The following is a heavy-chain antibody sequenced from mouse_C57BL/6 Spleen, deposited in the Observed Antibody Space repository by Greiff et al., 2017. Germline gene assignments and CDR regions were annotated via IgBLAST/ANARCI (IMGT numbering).Heavy chain of an antibody. CDR1: GFTFSSYT. CDR3: ARADYYGSSYWYFDV. D-gene: IGHD1-1*01. CDR2: ISGGGGNT. Sequence: EVKVVESGGGLVKPGGSLKLSCAASGFTFSSYTMSWVRQTPEKRLEWVATISGGGGNTYYPDSVKGRFTISRDNAKNTLYLQMSSLRSEDTALYYCARADYYGSSYWYFDVWGTGTTVTVSS. J-gene: IGHJ1*03. V-gene: IGHV5-9*01.